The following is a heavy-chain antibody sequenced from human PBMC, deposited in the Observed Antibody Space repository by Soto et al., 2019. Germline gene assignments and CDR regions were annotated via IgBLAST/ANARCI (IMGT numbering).Heavy chain of an antibody. J-gene: IGHJ6*02. Sequence: GGSLRLSCAASGFTFSSYAMSWVRQAPGKGLEWVSAISGSGGSTYYADSVKGRFTISRDNSKNTLYLQMNSLRAEDTAVYYCAKAGGDFWSGYFYYYGVDVWGQGTTVTVSS. V-gene: IGHV3-23*01. CDR2: ISGSGGST. D-gene: IGHD3-3*01. CDR1: GFTFSSYA. CDR3: AKAGGDFWSGYFYYYGVDV.